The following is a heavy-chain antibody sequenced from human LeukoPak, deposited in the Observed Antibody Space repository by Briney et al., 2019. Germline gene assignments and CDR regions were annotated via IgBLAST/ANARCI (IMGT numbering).Heavy chain of an antibody. V-gene: IGHV3-30-3*01. CDR2: ISYDGSNK. D-gene: IGHD2-2*02. J-gene: IGHJ4*02. CDR3: ARPSCSSTSCYIFDY. Sequence: GGSLRLSCAASGFTFSTYAMHWVRQAPGKGLEWVAVISYDGSNKYYADSVKGRFTISRDNSKNTLYLQMNSLRPEDTAVYYCARPSCSSTSCYIFDYWGQGTLVTVSS. CDR1: GFTFSTYA.